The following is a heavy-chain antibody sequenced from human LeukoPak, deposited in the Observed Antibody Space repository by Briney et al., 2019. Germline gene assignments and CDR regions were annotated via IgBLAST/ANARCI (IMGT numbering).Heavy chain of an antibody. CDR1: GYSISSGYY. Sequence: PSETLSLTCTVSGYSISSGYYWGWIRQPPGKGLEWIGYIYYSGSTNYNPSLKSRVTISVDTSKNQFSLKLSSLTAADTAVYYCARGAGYSYGPGSYFDYWGQGTLVTVSS. CDR2: IYYSGST. CDR3: ARGAGYSYGPGSYFDY. D-gene: IGHD5-18*01. J-gene: IGHJ4*02. V-gene: IGHV4-61*01.